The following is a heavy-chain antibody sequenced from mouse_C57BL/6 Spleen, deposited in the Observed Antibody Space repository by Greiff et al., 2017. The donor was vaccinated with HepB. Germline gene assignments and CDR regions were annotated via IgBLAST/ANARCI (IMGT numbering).Heavy chain of an antibody. CDR2: IYPRSGNT. CDR3: ARGNGGYDYDAFDY. J-gene: IGHJ2*01. CDR1: GYTFTSYG. V-gene: IGHV1-81*01. Sequence: QVQLQQSGAELARPGASVKLSCKASGYTFTSYGISWVKQRTGQGLEWIGEIYPRSGNTYYNEKFKGKATLTADKSSSTAYMELRSLTSEDSAVYFCARGNGGYDYDAFDYWGQGTTLTVSS. D-gene: IGHD2-4*01.